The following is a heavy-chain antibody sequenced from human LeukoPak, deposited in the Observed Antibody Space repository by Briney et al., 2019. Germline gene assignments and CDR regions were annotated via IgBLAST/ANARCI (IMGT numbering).Heavy chain of an antibody. CDR3: ARDWYNNSDAFDN. CDR2: ISSSSSYI. CDR1: GFTFSRYS. V-gene: IGHV3-21*01. Sequence: GGSLRLSCAASGFTFSRYSMNCVRQAPGKGLEWVSSISSSSSYIYYADSVNGRFTMSRDNAKNSMYLQIHRLRAEDTAVYYCARDWYNNSDAFDNWGQGTMVTVSS. D-gene: IGHD4-11*01. J-gene: IGHJ3*02.